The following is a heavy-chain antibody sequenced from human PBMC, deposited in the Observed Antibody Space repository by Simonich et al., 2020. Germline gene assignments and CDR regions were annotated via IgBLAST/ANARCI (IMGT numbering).Heavy chain of an antibody. CDR3: ARDGLGTAYYYYMDV. V-gene: IGHV3-7*01. Sequence: EVQLVESGGGLVQPGGFLRLSCAASGFTFSSYWLSWVRQAQGKGVAWVSNIKQDGSEKYYVESVKGRFTISRDNAKNSLYLQMNSLRAEDTAVYYCARDGLGTAYYYYMDVWGKGTTVTVSS. CDR2: IKQDGSEK. D-gene: IGHD7-27*01. J-gene: IGHJ6*03. CDR1: GFTFSSYW.